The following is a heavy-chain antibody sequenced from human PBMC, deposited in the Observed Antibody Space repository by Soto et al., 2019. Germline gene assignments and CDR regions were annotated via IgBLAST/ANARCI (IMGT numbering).Heavy chain of an antibody. CDR1: GDTVTGYY. J-gene: IGHJ6*02. Sequence: ASVKVSCKASGDTVTGYYMHCVRQAPGQVLEWMGWINPNSGGTNYAQKFQGRVTMTRDTSISTAYMELSRLRSDDTAVYYCASDYYDSSGYYHYYYGMDVWGQGTTVTVSS. V-gene: IGHV1-2*02. D-gene: IGHD3-22*01. CDR3: ASDYYDSSGYYHYYYGMDV. CDR2: INPNSGGT.